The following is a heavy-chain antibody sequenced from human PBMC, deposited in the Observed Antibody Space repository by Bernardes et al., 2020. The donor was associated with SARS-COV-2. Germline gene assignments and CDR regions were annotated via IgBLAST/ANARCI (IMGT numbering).Heavy chain of an antibody. J-gene: IGHJ5*02. CDR2: VYHSGNT. V-gene: IGHV4-4*02. CDR3: TKVPRNWFDP. CDR1: CGSISSSNW. Sequence: ENLSLTFAVSCGSISSSNWWSWVRQPPGKGLEWIGEVYHSGNTNYNPSLKSRATISIDKSKNQFSLRLSSVTAADTAMYYCTKVPRNWFDPWGQGTLVTVSS.